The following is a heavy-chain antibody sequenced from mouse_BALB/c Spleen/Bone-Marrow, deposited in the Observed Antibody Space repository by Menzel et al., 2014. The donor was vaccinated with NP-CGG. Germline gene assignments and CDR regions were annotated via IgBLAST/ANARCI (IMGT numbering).Heavy chain of an antibody. CDR3: AMGVRLYWYFDV. J-gene: IGHJ1*01. V-gene: IGHV1-26*01. CDR1: GYTFTDYY. D-gene: IGHD2-3*01. CDR2: VNPINGDT. Sequence: VQLKQSGPELVKPGASVKMSCKASGYTFTDYYMKWLKQSHGKSLEWIGDVNPINGDTFYNQKFKGKATLTVDKSSNTAYMQLGSLTSEDSAVYYCAMGVRLYWYFDVWGAGTTITVSS.